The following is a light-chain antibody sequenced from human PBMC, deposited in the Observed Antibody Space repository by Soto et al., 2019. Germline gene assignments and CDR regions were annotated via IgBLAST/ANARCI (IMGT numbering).Light chain of an antibody. CDR1: QSSSNY. J-gene: IGKJ5*01. CDR3: QQSYSASPIT. Sequence: DIQMTQSPSSLSSSVGDRVTITCRASQSSSNYLNWFQQKPGKAPKLLIYAASSLQRGVPSRFSGSGSGTDFTLTISSLQPEDFATYYCQQSYSASPITFGQGTRLEIK. CDR2: AAS. V-gene: IGKV1-39*01.